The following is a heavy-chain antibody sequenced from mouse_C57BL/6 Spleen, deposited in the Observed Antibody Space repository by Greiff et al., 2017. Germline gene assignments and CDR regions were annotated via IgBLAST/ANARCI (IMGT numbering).Heavy chain of an antibody. CDR1: GYTFTSYW. Sequence: QVQLQQSGAELVKPGASVKLSCKASGYTFTSYWMHWVKQRPGQGLEWIGMIHPNSGSTNYNEKFKSKATLTGDNSSSTAYLQLSSLTSEDSAVYYCARGESFTTVVAYYFDCWGKGTTLTVSS. CDR3: ARGESFTTVVAYYFDC. J-gene: IGHJ2*01. D-gene: IGHD1-1*01. CDR2: IHPNSGST. V-gene: IGHV1-64*01.